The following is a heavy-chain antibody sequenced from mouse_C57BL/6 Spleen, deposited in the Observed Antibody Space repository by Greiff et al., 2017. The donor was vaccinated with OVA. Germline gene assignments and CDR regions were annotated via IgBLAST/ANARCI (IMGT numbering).Heavy chain of an antibody. Sequence: VMLVESGPGLVAPLQSLSITCTVSGFSLTSYGVHWVRQPPGKGLEWLVVIWSDGSTTYNSALKSRLSISKDNSKSQVFLKMNSLQTDDTAMYDCASMVTTRGYAMDYWGQGTSVTVSS. CDR3: ASMVTTRGYAMDY. J-gene: IGHJ4*01. D-gene: IGHD2-2*01. CDR2: IWSDGST. V-gene: IGHV2-6*03. CDR1: GFSLTSYG.